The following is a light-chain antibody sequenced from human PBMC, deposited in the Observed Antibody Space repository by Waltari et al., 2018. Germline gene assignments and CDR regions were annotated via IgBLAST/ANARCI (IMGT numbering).Light chain of an antibody. J-gene: IGLJ3*02. Sequence: QSALTQPAAVSGSPGQPVTISCTGASSDIGRYDIVSWYQQHPGNAPKLVISDVSKRPSGVSERFSGSKSGDTASLTISGLQFEDEADYYCCSYAGNYVWVFGGGTRLTVL. CDR1: SSDIGRYDI. V-gene: IGLV2-23*02. CDR2: DVS. CDR3: CSYAGNYVWV.